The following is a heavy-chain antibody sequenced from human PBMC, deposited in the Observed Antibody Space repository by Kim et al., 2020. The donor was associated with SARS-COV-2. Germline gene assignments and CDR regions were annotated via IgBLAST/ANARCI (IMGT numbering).Heavy chain of an antibody. V-gene: IGHV3-74*01. J-gene: IGHJ6*02. Sequence: GGSLRLSCAASGFTFSSYWMHWVRQAPGKGLVWVSRINSDGSSTSYADSVKGRFTISRDNAKNTLYLQMNSLRAEDTAVYYCARDMWELPQCYGMDVWDQGTTVTVSS. CDR3: ARDMWELPQCYGMDV. CDR2: INSDGSST. D-gene: IGHD1-26*01. CDR1: GFTFSSYW.